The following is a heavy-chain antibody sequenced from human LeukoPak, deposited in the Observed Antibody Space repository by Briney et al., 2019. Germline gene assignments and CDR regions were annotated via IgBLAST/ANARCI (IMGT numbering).Heavy chain of an antibody. D-gene: IGHD4-17*01. J-gene: IGHJ4*02. V-gene: IGHV3-30*18. CDR1: GFNG. CDR2: ISDDGRSK. Sequence: GGSLRLSCAASGFNGMHWVRQAPGKGLEWVGVISDDGRSKDYADSVKGRFTISRDNSKDTLYLQMNSLRDEDTAVYYCAKRPSDYGDYVDYWGQGTLVTVSS. CDR3: AKRPSDYGDYVDY.